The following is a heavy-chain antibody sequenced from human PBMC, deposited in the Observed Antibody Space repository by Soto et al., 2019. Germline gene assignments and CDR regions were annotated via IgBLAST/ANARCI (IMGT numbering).Heavy chain of an antibody. Sequence: PSETLSLTCTVSGGSITGYYWSWIRQPPGKGPEWIGNIHYSGSTNYNPSLKSRVTISVDTSKNQFSLRLSSVTAAESAVYYCARHSYYSNPLRFDPWGQGILVTVSS. CDR1: GGSITGYY. CDR2: IHYSGST. CDR3: ARHSYYSNPLRFDP. V-gene: IGHV4-59*08. D-gene: IGHD4-4*01. J-gene: IGHJ5*02.